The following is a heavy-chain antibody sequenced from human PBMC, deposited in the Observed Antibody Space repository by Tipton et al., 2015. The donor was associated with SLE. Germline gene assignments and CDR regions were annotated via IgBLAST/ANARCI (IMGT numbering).Heavy chain of an antibody. CDR1: GGSFSGYY. Sequence: TLSLTCAVFGGSFSGYYWSWIRQPPGKGLEWIGEINPSGSTNYNPSLKSRVTISVDTSKNQFSLKLNSVTAADTAVYYCARATTLASGSNYWGRGTLVTVSS. J-gene: IGHJ4*02. CDR2: INPSGST. CDR3: ARATTLASGSNY. V-gene: IGHV4-34*01. D-gene: IGHD6-13*01.